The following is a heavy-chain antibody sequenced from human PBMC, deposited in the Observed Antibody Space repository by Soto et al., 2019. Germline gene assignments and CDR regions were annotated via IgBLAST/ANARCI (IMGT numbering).Heavy chain of an antibody. CDR3: GVTMIRGPLDY. CDR1: GFTFSSYG. CDR2: IWYDGSNK. V-gene: IGHV3-33*01. D-gene: IGHD3-22*01. J-gene: IGHJ4*02. Sequence: QVRLVESGGGVVQPGRSLRLSCAASGFTFSSYGMHWVRQAPGKGLEWVAVIWYDGSNKYYADSVKGRFTISRDNSKNTLYLQMNSLRAEDTAVYYCGVTMIRGPLDYWGQGTLVTVSS.